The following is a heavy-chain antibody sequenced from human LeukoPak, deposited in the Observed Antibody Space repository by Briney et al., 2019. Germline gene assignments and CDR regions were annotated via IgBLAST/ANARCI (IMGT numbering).Heavy chain of an antibody. V-gene: IGHV6-1*01. J-gene: IGHJ3*02. CDR1: GDSVSSNSVA. D-gene: IGHD3-10*01. CDR2: TYYRSKWYN. CDR3: ARDPGAFDM. Sequence: TLSLTFAISGDSVSSNSVAWNWIRQSPSRGLEWLGRTYYRSKWYNDYAVSVKSRITINPDTSKNQFSLHLNSVTPEDTAVYYCARDPGAFDMWGQGTMVTVSS.